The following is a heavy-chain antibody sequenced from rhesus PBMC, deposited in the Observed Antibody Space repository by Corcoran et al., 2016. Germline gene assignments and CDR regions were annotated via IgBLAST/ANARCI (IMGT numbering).Heavy chain of an antibody. V-gene: IGHV4-173*01. CDR2: NSGSGGSA. CDR3: VKWGGLLGAFDF. J-gene: IGHJ3*01. D-gene: IGHD3-3*01. CDR1: GGSIPSNW. Sequence: QLQLQESGPGLAKPSETLSLTCAVSGGSIPSNWWTWIRQPPGKGLEGFGRNSGSGGSANYTPSLKSRVTISMDPSNNSLSLKLISVTAADTAVYYCVKWGGLLGAFDFWGQGLRVTVSS.